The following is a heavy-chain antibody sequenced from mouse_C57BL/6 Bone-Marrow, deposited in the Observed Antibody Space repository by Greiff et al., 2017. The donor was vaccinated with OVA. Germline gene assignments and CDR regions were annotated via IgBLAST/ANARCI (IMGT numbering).Heavy chain of an antibody. Sequence: EVQGVESGGGLVKPGGSLKLSCAASGFTFSSYAMSWVRQTPEKRLEWVATISDGGSYTYYPDNVKGRFTISRDNAKNNLYLQMSPLKSEDTAMYYCARDRTGTLDYWGQGTTLTVSS. CDR2: ISDGGSYT. J-gene: IGHJ2*01. CDR3: ARDRTGTLDY. V-gene: IGHV5-4*01. CDR1: GFTFSSYA. D-gene: IGHD4-1*01.